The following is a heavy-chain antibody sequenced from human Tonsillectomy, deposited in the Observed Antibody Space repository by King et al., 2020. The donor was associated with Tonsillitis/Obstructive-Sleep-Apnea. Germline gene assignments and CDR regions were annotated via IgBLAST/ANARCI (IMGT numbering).Heavy chain of an antibody. D-gene: IGHD3-3*01. V-gene: IGHV1-18*01. CDR1: GYTFTSYG. CDR3: AREAVLDFWSGPSLNYYFYYMDV. Sequence: QLVQSGPEVRKPGASVKVSCKASGYTFTSYGITWVRQAPGQGLEWMGWISAFNGNTNYTQKLQGRVTMTTDTSTSTAYMELRSLGSDDTAVYYCAREAVLDFWSGPSLNYYFYYMDVWGKGTTVTVSS. J-gene: IGHJ6*03. CDR2: ISAFNGNT.